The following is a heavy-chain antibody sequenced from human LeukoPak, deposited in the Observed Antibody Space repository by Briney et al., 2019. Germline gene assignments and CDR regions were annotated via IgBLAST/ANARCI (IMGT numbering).Heavy chain of an antibody. J-gene: IGHJ4*02. D-gene: IGHD3-10*01. Sequence: GGSLRLSCAASGFTFSIYAMSWVRQAPGKGLEWVSAISGSGGSTYYADSVKGRFTISRDNSKNTLYLQMNSLRAEDTAVYYCAKYPGLGGSGSYGLDYWGQGTLVTVSS. CDR2: ISGSGGST. V-gene: IGHV3-23*01. CDR3: AKYPGLGGSGSYGLDY. CDR1: GFTFSIYA.